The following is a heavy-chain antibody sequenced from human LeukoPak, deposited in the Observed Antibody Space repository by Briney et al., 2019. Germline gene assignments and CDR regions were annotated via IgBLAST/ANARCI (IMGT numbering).Heavy chain of an antibody. CDR2: ISGSGGST. J-gene: IGHJ4*02. Sequence: GGSLRLSCAASGFTFSSYAMSWVRQAPGKGLEWVSAISGSGGSTYYADSVKGRFTISRDNSKNTLYLQMNSLRAEDTAVYYCAKRLGLYYDSSGYYLGALDHWGQGTLVTVSS. V-gene: IGHV3-23*01. CDR1: GFTFSSYA. D-gene: IGHD3-22*01. CDR3: AKRLGLYYDSSGYYLGALDH.